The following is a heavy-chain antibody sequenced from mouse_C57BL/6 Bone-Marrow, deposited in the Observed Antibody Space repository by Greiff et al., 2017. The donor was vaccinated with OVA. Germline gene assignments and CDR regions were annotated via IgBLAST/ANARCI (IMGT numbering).Heavy chain of an antibody. Sequence: QVQLKESGPELVKPGASVKLSCKASGYTFTSYDINWVKQRPGQGLEWIGWIYPRDGSTKYNEKFKGKATLTVDTSSSTAYMELHSLTSEDSAVYFCAKDSCGSSYAWFAYWGQGTLVTVSA. CDR2: IYPRDGST. V-gene: IGHV1-85*01. D-gene: IGHD1-1*01. CDR1: GYTFTSYD. CDR3: AKDSCGSSYAWFAY. J-gene: IGHJ3*01.